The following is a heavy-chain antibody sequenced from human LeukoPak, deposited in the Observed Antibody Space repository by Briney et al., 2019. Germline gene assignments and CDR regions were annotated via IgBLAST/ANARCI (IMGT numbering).Heavy chain of an antibody. Sequence: GGSLRLSCAASGFTFSIYAMHWVRQAPGKGLEXXAFISYDGSNIYYADSVKGRFTISRDNSKNTLYLQVNSLRAEDTAVYYCARALMIRGVFDYWGQGTLVTVSS. D-gene: IGHD3-10*01. CDR2: ISYDGSNI. CDR3: ARALMIRGVFDY. V-gene: IGHV3-30*04. CDR1: GFTFSIYA. J-gene: IGHJ4*02.